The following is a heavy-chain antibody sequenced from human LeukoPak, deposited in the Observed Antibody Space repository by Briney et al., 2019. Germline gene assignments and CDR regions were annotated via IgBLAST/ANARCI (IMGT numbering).Heavy chain of an antibody. CDR2: IYYSGST. CDR3: ARVTVDSSGYYLFDY. V-gene: IGHV4-59*01. J-gene: IGHJ4*02. CDR1: GGSISSYY. D-gene: IGHD3-22*01. Sequence: SETLSLTCTVSGGSISSYYWSWIRQPPGKGLEWIGYIYYSGSTNYNPSLKSRVTISVDTSKNQFSLKLSSVTAADTAVYYCARVTVDSSGYYLFDYWGQGTLVTVSS.